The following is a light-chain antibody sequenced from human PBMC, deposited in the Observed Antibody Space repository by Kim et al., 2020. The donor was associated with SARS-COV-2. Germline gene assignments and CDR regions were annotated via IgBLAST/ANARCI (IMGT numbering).Light chain of an antibody. CDR2: EVS. J-gene: IGLJ3*02. Sequence: QSALTQPPSASGSPGQSVTISCTGTSSDVGGYNYVSWYQQHPGKAPKLMIYEVSKRPSGVPDRFSGSKSGNTASLTVSGLQAEDEADYYCSSYAGSNWVFGGGTQLTVL. V-gene: IGLV2-8*01. CDR3: SSYAGSNWV. CDR1: SSDVGGYNY.